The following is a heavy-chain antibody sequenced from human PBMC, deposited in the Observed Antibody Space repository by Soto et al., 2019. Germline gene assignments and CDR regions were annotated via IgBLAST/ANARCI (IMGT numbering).Heavy chain of an antibody. Sequence: QLQLQESGSGLVKPSQTLSLTCAVSGGSISSGGYSWSWIRQPPGKGLEWIGYIYHSGSTYYNPSLKSRVTISVDRSKTQFSLKLSSVTAADTAVYYCARDSSGYGGKFDYWGQGTLVTVSS. D-gene: IGHD2-15*01. J-gene: IGHJ4*02. CDR2: IYHSGST. CDR1: GGSISSGGYS. V-gene: IGHV4-30-2*01. CDR3: ARDSSGYGGKFDY.